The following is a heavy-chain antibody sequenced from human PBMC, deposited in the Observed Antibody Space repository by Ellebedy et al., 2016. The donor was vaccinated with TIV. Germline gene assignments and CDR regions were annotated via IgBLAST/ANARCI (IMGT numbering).Heavy chain of an antibody. CDR1: GFIFSSYG. V-gene: IGHV3-30*03. D-gene: IGHD1-26*01. CDR3: ARGMYSESYYQLGYYFDY. J-gene: IGHJ4*02. Sequence: GESLKISCAASGFIFSSYGMHWVRQAPGKGLEWVAIISSDGRNKFYADSVKGRFTISRDNSKNTLSLQMNSLSAEDTAVYYCARGMYSESYYQLGYYFDYWGQGTLVTVSS. CDR2: ISSDGRNK.